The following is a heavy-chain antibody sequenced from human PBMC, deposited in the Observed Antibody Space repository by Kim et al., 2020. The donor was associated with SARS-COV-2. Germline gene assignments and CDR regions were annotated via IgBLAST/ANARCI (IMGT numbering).Heavy chain of an antibody. Sequence: ASVKVSCKASGYTFTSYGISWVRQAPGQGLEWMGWISAYNGNTNYAQKLQGRVTMTTDTSTSTAYMELRSLRSDDTAVYYCARDLPYGGDCYFIYKTKAIAYWGQGTLVTVSS. D-gene: IGHD2-21*02. CDR1: GYTFTSYG. V-gene: IGHV1-18*01. CDR3: ARDLPYGGDCYFIYKTKAIAY. J-gene: IGHJ4*02. CDR2: ISAYNGNT.